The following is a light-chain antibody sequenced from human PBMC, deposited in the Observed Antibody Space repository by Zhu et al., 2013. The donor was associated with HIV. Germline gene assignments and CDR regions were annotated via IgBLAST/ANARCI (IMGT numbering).Light chain of an antibody. Sequence: DIQMTQSPSTLSASVGDRVTITCRASQSISSWLAWFQQKPGKAPKLLIYKASSLESGVPSRFSGSGSGTEFTLTISSLQPDDFASYYCLQYNSYSFYSFGQGTKLEIK. CDR3: LQYNSYSFYS. CDR1: QSISSW. CDR2: KAS. V-gene: IGKV1-5*03. J-gene: IGKJ2*03.